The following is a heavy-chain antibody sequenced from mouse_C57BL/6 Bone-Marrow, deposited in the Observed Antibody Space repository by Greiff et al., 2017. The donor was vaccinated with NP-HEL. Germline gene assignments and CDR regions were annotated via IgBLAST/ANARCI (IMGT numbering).Heavy chain of an antibody. CDR2: ISSGGSYT. CDR3: ASCSSWFAY. J-gene: IGHJ3*01. D-gene: IGHD1-1*01. V-gene: IGHV5-6*01. CDR1: GFTFSSYG. Sequence: EVQVVESGGDLVKPGGSLKLSCAASGFTFSSYGMSWVRQTPDKRLEWVATISSGGSYTYYPDSVKGRFTISRDNAKNTLYLQMSSLKSEDTAMYYCASCSSWFAYWGQGTLVTVSA.